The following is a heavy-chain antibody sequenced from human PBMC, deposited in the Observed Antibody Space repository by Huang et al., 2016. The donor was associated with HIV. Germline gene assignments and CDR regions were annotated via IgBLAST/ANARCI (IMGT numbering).Heavy chain of an antibody. D-gene: IGHD2-2*01. V-gene: IGHV1-18*01. J-gene: IGHJ3*02. CDR3: ARDSPLLGVVIVVVPTAPNAFDI. Sequence: QVQLVQSGVEVKKPGASVKVSCKASGYTFTSYGISWVRQAPGQGLEWMGRISAYNGVTNDAQNVQGRVTMTTDTSTSTAYMELRSLRSDDTAVYYCARDSPLLGVVIVVVPTAPNAFDIWGQGTMVTVSS. CDR1: GYTFTSYG. CDR2: ISAYNGVT.